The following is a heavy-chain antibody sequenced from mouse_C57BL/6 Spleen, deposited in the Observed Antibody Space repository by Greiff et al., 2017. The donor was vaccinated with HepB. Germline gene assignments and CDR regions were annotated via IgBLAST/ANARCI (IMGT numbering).Heavy chain of an antibody. CDR3: ARFVLYYSNYHYAMDY. Sequence: VQLQESGPELVKPGASVKLSCKASGYTFTSYDINWVKQRPGQGLEWIGWIYPRDGSTKYNEKFKGKATLTVDTSSSTAYMELHSLTSEDSAVYFCARFVLYYSNYHYAMDYWGQGTSVTVSS. D-gene: IGHD2-5*01. CDR1: GYTFTSYD. J-gene: IGHJ4*01. CDR2: IYPRDGST. V-gene: IGHV1-85*01.